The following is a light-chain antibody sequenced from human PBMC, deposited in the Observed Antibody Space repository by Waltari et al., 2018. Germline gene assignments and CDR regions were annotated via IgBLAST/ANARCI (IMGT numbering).Light chain of an antibody. J-gene: IGKJ2*03. V-gene: IGKV1-39*01. CDR2: TAS. CDR3: HQTFSLPNS. CDR1: QTINNY. Sequence: DIQMTQSPSSLSASAGARCTITFRASQTINNYVKWYQQKPGKAPTLLIYTASTLQSGVPSRFSGSGGGTLFTLTISSLQPEDFATYFCHQTFSLPNSFGQGTKVDI.